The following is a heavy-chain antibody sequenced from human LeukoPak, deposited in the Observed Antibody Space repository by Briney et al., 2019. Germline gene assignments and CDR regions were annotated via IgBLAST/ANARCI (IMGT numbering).Heavy chain of an antibody. CDR3: ARVGLQYAFDI. CDR1: GGSISTYY. D-gene: IGHD4-11*01. J-gene: IGHJ3*02. CDR2: IYYSGNT. V-gene: IGHV4-59*01. Sequence: SETLSLTCTVSGGSISTYYWGWIRQPPGKGLEWIGYIYYSGNTNNNPSLKSRVTMSVDTSKNQFSLKVNSVTAADTAVYYCARVGLQYAFDIWGQGTMVTVSS.